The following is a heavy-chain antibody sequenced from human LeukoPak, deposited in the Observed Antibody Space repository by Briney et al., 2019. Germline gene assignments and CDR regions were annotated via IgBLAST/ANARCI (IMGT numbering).Heavy chain of an antibody. J-gene: IGHJ4*02. CDR2: INPNSGGT. Sequence: ASVKVSCKASGYTFTGYYMHWVRQAPRQGLEWMGWINPNSGGTNYAQKFQGRVTMTRDTSISTAYMELSRLRSDDTAVYYCARARPGIAVAGPDYWGQGTLVTVSS. CDR3: ARARPGIAVAGPDY. CDR1: GYTFTGYY. V-gene: IGHV1-2*02. D-gene: IGHD6-19*01.